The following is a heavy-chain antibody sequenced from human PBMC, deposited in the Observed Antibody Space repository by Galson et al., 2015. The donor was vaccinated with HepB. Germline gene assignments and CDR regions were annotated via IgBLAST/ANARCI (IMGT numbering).Heavy chain of an antibody. CDR1: GYTFTGYY. Sequence: SVKVSCKASGYTFTGYYIHWVRQAPGQGLEWMGRINPNSGGTNYAQKFQGRVTMTRDTSISTAYMELSRLRSDDTAVYYCARVLSVTPTLTRYSYYFMDVWGKGTTVTVSS. V-gene: IGHV1-2*06. J-gene: IGHJ6*03. D-gene: IGHD2-21*02. CDR2: INPNSGGT. CDR3: ARVLSVTPTLTRYSYYFMDV.